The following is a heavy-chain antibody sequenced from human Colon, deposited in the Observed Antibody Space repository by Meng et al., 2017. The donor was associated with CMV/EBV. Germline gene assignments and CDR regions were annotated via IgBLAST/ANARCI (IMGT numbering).Heavy chain of an antibody. J-gene: IGHJ6*02. D-gene: IGHD3-16*01. CDR3: ARVALGGRAQGHYYYGMDV. CDR2: ISNSGTSK. Sequence: SCAVSGFTFTDYDMNWVRQAPGKGLEWISYISNSGTSKYYAASVNGRFTISRDNAKNSLYLEMSGLRSEDTAVYYCARVALGGRAQGHYYYGMDVWGQGTTVTVSS. CDR1: GFTFTDYD. V-gene: IGHV3-48*03.